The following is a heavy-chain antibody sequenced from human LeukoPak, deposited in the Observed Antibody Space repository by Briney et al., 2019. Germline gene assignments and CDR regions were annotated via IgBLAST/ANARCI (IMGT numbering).Heavy chain of an antibody. CDR1: GFTFRNAW. Sequence: GPSLRLSCVASGFTFRNAWMSCVRQAPGKELEWVGRIKSKTDGGTTDYAAPVKGRFTISRDDSKNTLYLQMNSLKTEDTAVYYCTTGPWVVVPAAIRSDAFDIWGQGTMVTVSS. CDR3: TTGPWVVVPAAIRSDAFDI. J-gene: IGHJ3*02. V-gene: IGHV3-15*01. CDR2: IKSKTDGGTT. D-gene: IGHD2-2*02.